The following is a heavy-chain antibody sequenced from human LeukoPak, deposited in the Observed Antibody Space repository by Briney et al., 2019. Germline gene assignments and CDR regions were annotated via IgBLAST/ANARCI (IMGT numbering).Heavy chain of an antibody. CDR3: ARMDDKLDY. V-gene: IGHV3-30-3*01. CDR2: ISYDGSNK. Sequence: GGSLRLSCAASGFTFSSYWMSWVRQAPGKGLEWVAVISYDGSNKYYADSVKGRFTISRDNSKNTLYLQMNSLRAEDTAVYYCARMDDKLDYWGQGTLVTVSS. J-gene: IGHJ4*02. CDR1: GFTFSSYW. D-gene: IGHD1-1*01.